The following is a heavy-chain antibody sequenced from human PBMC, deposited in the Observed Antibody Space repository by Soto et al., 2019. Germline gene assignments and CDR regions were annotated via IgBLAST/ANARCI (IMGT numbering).Heavy chain of an antibody. V-gene: IGHV4-4*02. D-gene: IGHD3-16*02. CDR2: IYYSGST. CDR1: GGSISSSNW. Sequence: QVQLQESGPGLVKPSGTLSLTCAVSGGSISSSNWWSWVRQPPGKGLEWSGEIYYSGSTNYNPSLTWRVPLSVDNSKNPFSLKLSSVTAADPAVYYCARVVVITFGGVIVIPEYYFAYWGQGTLVTVSS. CDR3: ARVVVITFGGVIVIPEYYFAY. J-gene: IGHJ4*02.